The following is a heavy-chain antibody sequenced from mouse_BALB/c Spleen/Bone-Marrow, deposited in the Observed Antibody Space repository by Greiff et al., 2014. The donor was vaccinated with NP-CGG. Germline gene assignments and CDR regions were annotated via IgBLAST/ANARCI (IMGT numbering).Heavy chain of an antibody. V-gene: IGHV2-6-7*01. CDR3: ARDSCLITRALDY. CDR2: IWGDGST. Sequence: VKLVESGPGLVAPSQSLSITCTVSGFSLTGYGVSWVRQPPGKGLEWLGMIWGDGSTDYNSALKSRLSISKDNSKSQVFLKMNSLQTDDTARYYCARDSCLITRALDYWGQGTSVTVSS. J-gene: IGHJ4*01. CDR1: GFSLTGYG. D-gene: IGHD2-4*01.